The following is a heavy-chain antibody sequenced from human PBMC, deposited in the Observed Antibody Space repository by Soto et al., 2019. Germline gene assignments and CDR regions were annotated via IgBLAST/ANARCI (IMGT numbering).Heavy chain of an antibody. CDR3: ARGQATMVRGVIASIYYYYGMDV. CDR2: INHSGST. J-gene: IGHJ6*02. CDR1: GGSFSGYY. V-gene: IGHV4-34*01. D-gene: IGHD3-10*01. Sequence: SETLSLTCAVYGGSFSGYYWGWIRQPPGKGLEWIGEINHSGSTNYNPSLKSRVTISVDTSKNQFSLKLSSVTAADTAVYYCARGQATMVRGVIASIYYYYGMDVWGQGTTVTVSS.